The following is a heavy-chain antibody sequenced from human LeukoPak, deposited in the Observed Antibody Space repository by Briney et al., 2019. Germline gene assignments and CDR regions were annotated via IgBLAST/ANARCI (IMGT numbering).Heavy chain of an antibody. Sequence: GGSLRLSCSVSGFTFSTYVMHWVRQAPGKGLEYVSAISSNGDNAYYADSVKGRFTISRDNSKNTLYLQMSSLRADDTAVYYCVRGTGYWGQGPLVTVSS. CDR2: ISSNGDNA. J-gene: IGHJ4*02. CDR1: GFTFSTYV. V-gene: IGHV3-64D*06. CDR3: VRGTGY.